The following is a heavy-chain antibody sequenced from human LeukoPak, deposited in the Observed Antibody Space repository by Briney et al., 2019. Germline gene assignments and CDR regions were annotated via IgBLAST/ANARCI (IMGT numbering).Heavy chain of an antibody. CDR3: ARALRCGGDCYGGVGY. CDR2: IYYSGST. J-gene: IGHJ4*02. D-gene: IGHD2-21*02. CDR1: GGSISSGDYY. V-gene: IGHV4-30-4*01. Sequence: PSQTLSLTCTVSGGSISSGDYYWRWIRQPPGTGLEWLGYIYYSGSTYYNPSLKSRVTISVDTSKNQFSLKLSSVTAADTAVYYCARALRCGGDCYGGVGYWGQGTLVTVSS.